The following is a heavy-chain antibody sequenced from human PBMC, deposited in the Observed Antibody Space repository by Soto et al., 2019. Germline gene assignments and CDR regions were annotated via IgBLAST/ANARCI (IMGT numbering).Heavy chain of an antibody. CDR1: GGTFSSYA. J-gene: IGHJ6*02. CDR3: ARAELTADYCSGGSCYSNNYYYYYGMDV. Sequence: SVKVSCKASGGTFSSYAISWVRQAPGQGLEWMGGIIPIFGTANYAQKFQGRVTITADESTSTAYMELSSLRSEHTAVYYCARAELTADYCSGGSCYSNNYYYYYGMDVWGQGTTVTVSS. CDR2: IIPIFGTA. D-gene: IGHD2-15*01. V-gene: IGHV1-69*13.